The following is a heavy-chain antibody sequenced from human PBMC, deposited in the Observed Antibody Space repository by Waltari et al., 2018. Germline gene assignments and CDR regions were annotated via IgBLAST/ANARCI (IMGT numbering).Heavy chain of an antibody. Sequence: RQGAGKGVEWSARIYTSENTNHNPSLKSRVTMSVDTSKNHFSLKLSAVTAAETAVYYCARVGGSYYDAFDYWGQGTLVTVSS. CDR3: ARVGGSYYDAFDY. V-gene: IGHV4-4*07. D-gene: IGHD1-26*01. CDR2: IYTSENT. J-gene: IGHJ4*02.